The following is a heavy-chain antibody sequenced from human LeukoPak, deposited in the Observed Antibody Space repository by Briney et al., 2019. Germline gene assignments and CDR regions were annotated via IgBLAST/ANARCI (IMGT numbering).Heavy chain of an antibody. Sequence: SETLSLTCAVYGGSFSGYYWSWIRQPPGKGLEWIGEINHSGSTNYNPSLKSRVTISVDTSKNQFSLKLSSVTAADTAVYYCARRNFLFDYWGQGTLVTVSS. J-gene: IGHJ4*02. CDR2: INHSGST. V-gene: IGHV4-34*01. D-gene: IGHD2/OR15-2a*01. CDR3: ARRNFLFDY. CDR1: GGSFSGYY.